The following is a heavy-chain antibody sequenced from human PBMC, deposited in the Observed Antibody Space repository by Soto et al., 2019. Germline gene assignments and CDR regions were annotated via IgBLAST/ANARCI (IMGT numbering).Heavy chain of an antibody. V-gene: IGHV3-30*18. Sequence: QVQLVESGGGVVQPGTSLRLSCAASGFTFSSYGMHWVRRAPGKGLEWVSVISYDGSKKYYADSVKGRFTISRDNSKNTLYLQMSSLRAEDTAVYYCVKDGSSGWPYYYGMDVWGQGTTVTVSS. J-gene: IGHJ6*02. D-gene: IGHD6-19*01. CDR3: VKDGSSGWPYYYGMDV. CDR2: ISYDGSKK. CDR1: GFTFSSYG.